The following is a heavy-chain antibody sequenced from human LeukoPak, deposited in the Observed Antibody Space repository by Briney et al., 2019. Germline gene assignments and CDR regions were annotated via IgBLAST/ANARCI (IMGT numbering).Heavy chain of an antibody. Sequence: PGGSLRLSCAASGFTFSSYGMHWVRQAPGKGLEWVAFIRYDGSNKYYADSVKGRFTISRDNSKNTLYLQMNSLRAEDTAVYYCASGKSMGGHYNYDSSWAYWGQGTLVTVSS. J-gene: IGHJ4*02. CDR2: IRYDGSNK. V-gene: IGHV3-30*02. CDR1: GFTFSSYG. CDR3: ASGKSMGGHYNYDSSWAY. D-gene: IGHD3-22*01.